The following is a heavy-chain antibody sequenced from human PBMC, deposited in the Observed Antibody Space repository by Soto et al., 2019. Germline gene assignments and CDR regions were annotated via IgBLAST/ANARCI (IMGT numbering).Heavy chain of an antibody. J-gene: IGHJ6*02. D-gene: IGHD1-26*01. Sequence: GGSLRLSCAASGFTFSSYAMSWVRQAPGKGLEWVSAISGSGGSTYYADSVKGRFTISRDNSKNTLYLQMNSLRAEDTAVYYCAKLGPQWGDGYYYYGMDVWGQGTTVTVSS. CDR2: ISGSGGST. CDR3: AKLGPQWGDGYYYYGMDV. CDR1: GFTFSSYA. V-gene: IGHV3-23*01.